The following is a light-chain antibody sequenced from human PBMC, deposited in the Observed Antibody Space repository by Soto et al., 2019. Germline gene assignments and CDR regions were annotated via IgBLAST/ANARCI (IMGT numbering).Light chain of an antibody. CDR3: GTWDSSLSAPSYV. CDR1: SSNIGNNY. CDR2: DNN. J-gene: IGLJ1*01. Sequence: QSVLTQPPSVSAAPGQKVTISCSGSSSNIGNNYVSWYQQLPGTAPKLLIYDNNKRPSGIPDRFSGSKSGTSATLGITGLQTGDEADYYCGTWDSSLSAPSYVFGTGPKV. V-gene: IGLV1-51*01.